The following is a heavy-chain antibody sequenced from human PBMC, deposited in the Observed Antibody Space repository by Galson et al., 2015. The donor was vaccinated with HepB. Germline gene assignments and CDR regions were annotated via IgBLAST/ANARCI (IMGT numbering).Heavy chain of an antibody. D-gene: IGHD3-10*01. V-gene: IGHV4-34*01. CDR2: INHSGST. Sequence: SETLSLTCAVYGASFSGYYWSWIRQPPGKGLEWIGEINHSGSTNYNPSLKSRVTISLDTSKNQFSLKLSSVTAADTAVYYCARMGWFGELLYVWGPRPSNYGMDVWGQGTTVTVSS. CDR1: GASFSGYY. J-gene: IGHJ6*02. CDR3: ARMGWFGELLYVWGPRPSNYGMDV.